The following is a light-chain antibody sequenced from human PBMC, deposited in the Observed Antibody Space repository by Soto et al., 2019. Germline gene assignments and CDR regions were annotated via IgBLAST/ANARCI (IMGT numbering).Light chain of an antibody. V-gene: IGKV3-15*01. J-gene: IGKJ1*01. Sequence: EIVMTQSPATLSVSPGERATLSCRASQSVSSNLAWYQQKPGQAPRLLIYGASSRATGIPARFSGSRSGTEVSLTISSLQSEDFAVYYCQQYNNWPTGTFGQGTKVEIK. CDR2: GAS. CDR1: QSVSSN. CDR3: QQYNNWPTGT.